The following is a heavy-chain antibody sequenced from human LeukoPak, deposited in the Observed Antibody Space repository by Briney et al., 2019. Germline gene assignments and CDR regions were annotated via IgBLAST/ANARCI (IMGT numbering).Heavy chain of an antibody. V-gene: IGHV4-34*01. D-gene: IGHD6-19*01. CDR2: INHSGST. Sequence: PSETLSLTCAVYGGSFSGYYWSWIRQPPGKGLEWIGEINHSGSTNYNPSLKGRVTISVDTSKNQFSLKLSSVTAADTAVYYCAAMEAGFPNPTSGFDYWGQGTLVTVSS. CDR3: AAMEAGFPNPTSGFDY. CDR1: GGSFSGYY. J-gene: IGHJ4*02.